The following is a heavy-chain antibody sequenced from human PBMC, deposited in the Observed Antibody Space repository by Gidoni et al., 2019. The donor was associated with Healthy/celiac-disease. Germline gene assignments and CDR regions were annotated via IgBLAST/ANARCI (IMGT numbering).Heavy chain of an antibody. CDR1: GYTFTSYG. D-gene: IGHD3-22*01. CDR2: ISAYNGNT. Sequence: QVQLVQSGAEVKKPGASVKVSCKASGYTFTSYGISWVRQAPGQGLEWMGWISAYNGNTNYAQKLQGRVTMTTDTSTSTAYMELRSLRSDDTAVYYCARSIETYYYDSSGYYRAGAFDIWGQGTMVTVSS. CDR3: ARSIETYYYDSSGYYRAGAFDI. J-gene: IGHJ3*02. V-gene: IGHV1-18*04.